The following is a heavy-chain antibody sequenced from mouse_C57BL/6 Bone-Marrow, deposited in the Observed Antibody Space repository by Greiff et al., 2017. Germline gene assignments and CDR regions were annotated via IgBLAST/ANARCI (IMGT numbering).Heavy chain of an antibody. J-gene: IGHJ4*01. V-gene: IGHV1-52*01. CDR3: ARGLRILRWAMDY. CDR1: GYTFTSYW. D-gene: IGHD1-1*01. CDR2: IDPSDSET. Sequence: VQLQQPGAELVRPGSSVKLSCKASGYTFTSYWMHWVKQRPIQGLEWIGNIDPSDSETNYNQKFKDKATLTVDKSSSTAYMQLSSLASEDSAVXYCARGLRILRWAMDYWGQGTSVTVSS.